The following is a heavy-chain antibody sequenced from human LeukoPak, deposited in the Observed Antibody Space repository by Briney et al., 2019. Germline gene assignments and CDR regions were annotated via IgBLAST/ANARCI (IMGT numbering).Heavy chain of an antibody. CDR3: ARQSHPNWSYANWFDP. V-gene: IGHV3-7*01. D-gene: IGHD1-7*01. CDR2: IKQGGSEK. CDR1: GFTFSSYG. Sequence: GGSLRLSCAASGFTFSSYGMSWVRQAPGKGLEWVANIKQGGSEKYYVDSVKGRFTISRDNAKNSLYLQMNSMRAEDTAVYYCARQSHPNWSYANWFDPWGQGTLVTVSS. J-gene: IGHJ5*02.